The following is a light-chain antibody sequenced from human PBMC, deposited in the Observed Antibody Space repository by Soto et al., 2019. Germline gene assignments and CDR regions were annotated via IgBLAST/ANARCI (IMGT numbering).Light chain of an antibody. CDR3: QQYNSSPLT. Sequence: DIQMTQSPSTLSASVGDRVTITCRASQSISSWLAWYQQKPGKAPKLLIYDASSLESGVPSRFSGSGSGTEFTLTISSLQPDDFATYDCQQYNSSPLTFGGGKKVEIK. CDR2: DAS. V-gene: IGKV1-5*01. CDR1: QSISSW. J-gene: IGKJ4*01.